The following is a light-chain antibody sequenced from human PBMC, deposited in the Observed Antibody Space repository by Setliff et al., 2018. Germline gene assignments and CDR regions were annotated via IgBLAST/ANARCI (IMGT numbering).Light chain of an antibody. Sequence: QSVLTQPASVSGSPGQSITISCSGTSNDVGAYDLVSWYQQRPGKAPKLIISHVNNRPSGVSNRFSGSKSGNTASLTISGLQAEDEADYYCSSNTNSNTLVVFGGGTKGTV. CDR2: HVN. V-gene: IGLV2-14*01. CDR1: SNDVGAYDL. CDR3: SSNTNSNTLVV. J-gene: IGLJ3*02.